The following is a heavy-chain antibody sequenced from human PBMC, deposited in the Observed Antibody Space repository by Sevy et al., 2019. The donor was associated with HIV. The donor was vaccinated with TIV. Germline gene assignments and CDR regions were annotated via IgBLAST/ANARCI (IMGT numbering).Heavy chain of an antibody. J-gene: IGHJ4*02. CDR3: ARGEQQLVPRFDY. CDR2: ISGRGSNT. Sequence: GGSLRLSCAASGFTFSRHVMSWVRQAPGKGLEWVSGISGRGSNTFYADSVKGRFTISRDNSKNTVDLQMNSLRAEDTAVYYCARGEQQLVPRFDYWGQGTLVTVSS. V-gene: IGHV3-23*01. D-gene: IGHD6-13*01. CDR1: GFTFSRHV.